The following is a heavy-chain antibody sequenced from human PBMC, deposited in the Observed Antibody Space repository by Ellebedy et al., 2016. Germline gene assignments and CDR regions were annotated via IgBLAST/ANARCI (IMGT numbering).Heavy chain of an antibody. CDR1: GFTFSSYA. V-gene: IGHV3-30-3*01. CDR3: AGKDHYYYYGMDV. J-gene: IGHJ6*02. D-gene: IGHD4-23*01. Sequence: GESLKISXAASGFTFSSYAMHWVRQAPGKGLEWVAVISYDGSNKYYADSVKGRFTISRDNSKNTLYLQMNSLRAEDTAVYYCAGKDHYYYYGMDVWGQGTTVTVSS. CDR2: ISYDGSNK.